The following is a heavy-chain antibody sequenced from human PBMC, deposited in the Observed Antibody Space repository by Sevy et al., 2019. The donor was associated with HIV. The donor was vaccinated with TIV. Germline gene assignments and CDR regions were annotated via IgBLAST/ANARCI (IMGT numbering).Heavy chain of an antibody. Sequence: GGSLRLSCAASGFTFSGSAMHWVRQASGKGLEWVGRIRSKANSYATAYAASVKGRFTISRDDSKNTAYLQMNSLKTEDTAVYYCTRRYRSGWYLFDPWGQGTLVTVSS. CDR3: TRRYRSGWYLFDP. CDR2: IRSKANSYAT. D-gene: IGHD6-19*01. CDR1: GFTFSGSA. J-gene: IGHJ5*02. V-gene: IGHV3-73*01.